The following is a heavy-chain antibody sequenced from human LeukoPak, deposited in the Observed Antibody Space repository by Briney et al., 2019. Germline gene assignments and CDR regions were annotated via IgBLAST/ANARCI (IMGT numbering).Heavy chain of an antibody. J-gene: IGHJ4*02. D-gene: IGHD1-26*01. V-gene: IGHV3-20*04. CDR3: ARLGGGSYLGEIDY. Sequence: PGGSLRLSCAASGFTLDDYGMSWVRQAPGKGLEWVSGINWNGGSTGYADSVKGRFTISRDNAKNSLYLQMNSLTAEDTALYYCARLGGGSYLGEIDYWGQGTLVTVSS. CDR2: INWNGGST. CDR1: GFTLDDYG.